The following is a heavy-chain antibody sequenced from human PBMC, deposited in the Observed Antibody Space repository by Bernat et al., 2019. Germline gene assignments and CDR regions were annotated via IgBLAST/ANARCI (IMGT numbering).Heavy chain of an antibody. D-gene: IGHD1-7*01. V-gene: IGHV3-30*01. CDR1: GFTFSSYA. Sequence: QVQLVESGGGVVQPGRSLRLSCAASGFTFSSYAMHWVRQAPGKGLEWVAVISYDGSNKYYADSVKGRFTISRDNSKNTLYLQMNSLRAEDTAVYYCARSGITGTTGAFDIWAQGTMVSFAS. CDR3: ARSGITGTTGAFDI. CDR2: ISYDGSNK. J-gene: IGHJ3*02.